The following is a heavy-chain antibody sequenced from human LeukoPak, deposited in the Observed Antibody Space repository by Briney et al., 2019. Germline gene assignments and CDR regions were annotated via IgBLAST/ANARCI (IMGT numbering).Heavy chain of an antibody. Sequence: GGTLRLSCAASGFTFSSYGMSWVRQAPGKGLQWVANIKQDGSDKYYVDAVKGRFTISRDNFRNLLYLEMKSLRVEDTAIYYCARDSGSASSGLFDTWGQGALVTVSS. J-gene: IGHJ4*02. CDR3: ARDSGSASSGLFDT. V-gene: IGHV3-7*01. CDR1: GFTFSSYG. CDR2: IKQDGSDK. D-gene: IGHD2-15*01.